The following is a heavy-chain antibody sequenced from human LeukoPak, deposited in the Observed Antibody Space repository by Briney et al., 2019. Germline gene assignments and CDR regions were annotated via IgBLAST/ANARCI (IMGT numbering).Heavy chain of an antibody. J-gene: IGHJ5*02. V-gene: IGHV4-4*09. CDR2: IYTSGST. CDR3: ARHSNYAIGFDP. Sequence: SETLSLTCIVSGGSISGYYWSWIRQPPGKGLEWIGYIYTSGSTNYNPALKSRVTISVDTSKNQFSLKLSTVTAADTAVYYCARHSNYAIGFDPWGQGTLVTVSS. CDR1: GGSISGYY. D-gene: IGHD4-11*01.